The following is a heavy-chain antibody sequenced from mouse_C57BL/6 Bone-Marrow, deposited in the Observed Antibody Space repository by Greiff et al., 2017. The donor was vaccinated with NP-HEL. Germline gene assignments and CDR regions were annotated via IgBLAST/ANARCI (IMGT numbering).Heavy chain of an antibody. Sequence: VQLKESGPGLVQPSQSLSITCTVSGFSLTSYGVHWVRQSPGKGLEWLGVIWRGGSTDYNAAFMSRLSITKDNSKSQVFFKMNSLQADDTAIYSCAKRGDYSYAMDYWGQGTSVTVSS. V-gene: IGHV2-5*01. CDR2: IWRGGST. CDR3: AKRGDYSYAMDY. D-gene: IGHD1-1*01. J-gene: IGHJ4*01. CDR1: GFSLTSYG.